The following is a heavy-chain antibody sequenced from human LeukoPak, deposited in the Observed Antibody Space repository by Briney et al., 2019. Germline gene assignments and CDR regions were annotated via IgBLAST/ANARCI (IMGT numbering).Heavy chain of an antibody. CDR2: INGDGGST. J-gene: IGHJ4*02. CDR1: GFAFSSHW. Sequence: GGSLRLSCEASGFAFSSHWMHWVRQAPGKGLEWVSNINGDGGSTGYADFVKGRFTTSRDNAKNTLYLHMNSLRAEDTAVYYCARDEVGAPPIDYWGQGALVTVSS. CDR3: ARDEVGAPPIDY. V-gene: IGHV3-74*01. D-gene: IGHD1-26*01.